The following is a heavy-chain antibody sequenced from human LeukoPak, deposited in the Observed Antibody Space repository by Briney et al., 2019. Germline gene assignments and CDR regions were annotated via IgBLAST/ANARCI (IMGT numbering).Heavy chain of an antibody. D-gene: IGHD5-18*01. J-gene: IGHJ4*02. CDR2: ISSSSSYI. Sequence: GGSLRLSCAASGFSFSSYSMNWVRQAPRKGLEWVSCISSSSSYIYYADSVKGRFTISRDNAKNSLHLKMNSLSAEDTAVYYCARDQVDTAMVNDYWGQGTLVTVSS. CDR1: GFSFSSYS. CDR3: ARDQVDTAMVNDY. V-gene: IGHV3-21*04.